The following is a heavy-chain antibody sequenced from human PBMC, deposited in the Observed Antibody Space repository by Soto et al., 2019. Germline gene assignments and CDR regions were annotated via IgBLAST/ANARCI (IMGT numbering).Heavy chain of an antibody. CDR2: IIPIFGTA. CDR3: AREYCSGGSCYRGGFDP. D-gene: IGHD2-15*01. V-gene: IGHV1-69*13. CDR1: GCTFSSYA. Sequence: GASVKVSCKASGCTFSSYAISWVRQAPGQGLEWMGGIIPIFGTANYAQKFQGRVTITADESTSTAYMELSSLRSEDTAVYYCAREYCSGGSCYRGGFDPWGQGTLVTVSS. J-gene: IGHJ5*02.